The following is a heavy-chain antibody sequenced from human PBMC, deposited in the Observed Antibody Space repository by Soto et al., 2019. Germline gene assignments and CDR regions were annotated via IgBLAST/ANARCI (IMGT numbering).Heavy chain of an antibody. CDR1: GGSISSSSYS. CDR3: ARLCIEWLVRGGLYNWFDP. V-gene: IGHV4-39*01. Sequence: PSETMSLSCTVSGGSISSSSYSWGWIRQPPGKGLEWIGSIYYSGSTYYNPSLKSRVTISVDTSKNQFSLKLSSVTAADTAVYYCARLCIEWLVRGGLYNWFDPWGQGTLVTVSS. D-gene: IGHD6-19*01. CDR2: IYYSGST. J-gene: IGHJ5*02.